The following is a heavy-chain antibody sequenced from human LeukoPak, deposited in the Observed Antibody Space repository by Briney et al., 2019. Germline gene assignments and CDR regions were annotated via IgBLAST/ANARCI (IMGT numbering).Heavy chain of an antibody. Sequence: PGRSLRLSCAASGFTFSSYGMDWVRQAPGKGLEWVAVIWYDGSNKYYADSVKGRFTISRDNSKNTLYLQMNSLRAEDTAVYYCAKDLNFGMAGWVFDYWGQGTLVTVSS. CDR1: GFTFSSYG. CDR2: IWYDGSNK. J-gene: IGHJ4*02. D-gene: IGHD1-14*01. V-gene: IGHV3-33*06. CDR3: AKDLNFGMAGWVFDY.